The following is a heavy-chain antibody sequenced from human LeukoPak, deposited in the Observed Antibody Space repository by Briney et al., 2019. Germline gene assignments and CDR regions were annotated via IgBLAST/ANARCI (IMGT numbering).Heavy chain of an antibody. V-gene: IGHV3-7*01. Sequence: PGGSLRLSCAASGFTFTNSWMAWVRQAPGKGLEWVANIKQDGSTKHYADSLKGRFTISRDNPKNSLYLQMNSLRADDTAVYYCARDTDGSLDYWGQGILVTFVS. CDR2: IKQDGSTK. D-gene: IGHD1-26*01. CDR1: GFTFTNSW. J-gene: IGHJ4*02. CDR3: ARDTDGSLDY.